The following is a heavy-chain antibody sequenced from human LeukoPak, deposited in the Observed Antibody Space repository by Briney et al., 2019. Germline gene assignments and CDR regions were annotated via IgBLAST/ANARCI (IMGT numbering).Heavy chain of an antibody. J-gene: IGHJ5*02. CDR3: ARRLGYCSGGSCIYNWFDP. CDR2: FDPEDGET. Sequence: GASVKVSCKVSGYTLTELSMHWVRQAPGKGLEWMGGFDPEDGETIYAQKFQGRVTMTEDTSTDTAYMELSSLRSEDTAVYYCARRLGYCSGGSCIYNWFDPWGQGTLVTVSS. CDR1: GYTLTELS. V-gene: IGHV1-24*01. D-gene: IGHD2-15*01.